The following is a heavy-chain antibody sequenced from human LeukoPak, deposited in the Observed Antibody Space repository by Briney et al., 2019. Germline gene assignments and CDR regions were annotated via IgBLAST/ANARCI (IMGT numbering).Heavy chain of an antibody. CDR3: AKAQYYDFWSGYYPY. D-gene: IGHD3-3*01. CDR2: IRYDGSNK. CDR1: GFTFSSYG. J-gene: IGHJ4*02. V-gene: IGHV3-30*02. Sequence: GGSLRLSCAASGFTFSSYGMHWVRQAPGKGLEWVAFIRYDGSNKYYADSVKGRFTISRDNSKNTLYLQMNSLRAKVTAVYYCAKAQYYDFWSGYYPYWGQGTLVTVSS.